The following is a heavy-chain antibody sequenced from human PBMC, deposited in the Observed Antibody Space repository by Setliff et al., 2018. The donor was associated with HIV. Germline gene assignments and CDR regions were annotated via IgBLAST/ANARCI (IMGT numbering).Heavy chain of an antibody. Sequence: GESLKISCKGSGYSFNTYWIGWVRQRPGKGLEWMGIIYPGDSQTKYNPSFQGQVTISVDKSLRTAYLQWSSLKTSDTAFYFCARGADYRDVWGQGTLVTVSS. CDR3: ARGADYRDV. V-gene: IGHV5-51*01. J-gene: IGHJ4*02. CDR1: GYSFNTYW. D-gene: IGHD4-17*01. CDR2: IYPGDSQT.